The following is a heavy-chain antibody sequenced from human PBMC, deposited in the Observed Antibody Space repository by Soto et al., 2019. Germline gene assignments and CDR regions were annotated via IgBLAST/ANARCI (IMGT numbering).Heavy chain of an antibody. CDR3: VKGNQLLRYYFEF. Sequence: GGSLRLSCAASGFFFSAYWMSWVRQAPGKGLEWVASIKQDGSETYYLDSVKGRFTFSRDNAKNSLDLQMSSLRAEDTAIYYCVKGNQLLRYYFEFWGPGTLVTVSS. D-gene: IGHD2-15*01. V-gene: IGHV3-7*01. CDR2: IKQDGSET. CDR1: GFFFSAYW. J-gene: IGHJ4*01.